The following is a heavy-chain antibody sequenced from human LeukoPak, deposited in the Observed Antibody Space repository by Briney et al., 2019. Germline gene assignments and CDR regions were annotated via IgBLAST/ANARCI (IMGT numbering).Heavy chain of an antibody. CDR1: GYTFTSYY. CDR3: ARDEGIAAAGGVDY. V-gene: IGHV1-46*01. Sequence: ASVKVSCKASGYTFTSYYMHWVRQAPGQGLEWMGIINPSGGSTSYAQKFQGRVTMTRDTSTSTAYMELRSLRSDDTAVYYCARDEGIAAAGGVDYWGQGTLVTVSS. J-gene: IGHJ4*02. D-gene: IGHD6-13*01. CDR2: INPSGGST.